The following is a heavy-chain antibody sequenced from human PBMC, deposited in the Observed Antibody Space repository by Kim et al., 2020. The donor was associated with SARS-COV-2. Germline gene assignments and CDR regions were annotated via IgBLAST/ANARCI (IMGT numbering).Heavy chain of an antibody. CDR2: IYYSGST. J-gene: IGHJ3*02. Sequence: SETLSLTCTVSGGSISSGGYYWSWIRQHPGKGLEWIGYIYYSGSTYYNPSLKSRVTISVDTSKNQFSLKLSSVTAADTAVYYCARGGHVDAFDIWGQGTMVTVSS. CDR1: GGSISSGGYY. V-gene: IGHV4-31*03. CDR3: ARGGHVDAFDI.